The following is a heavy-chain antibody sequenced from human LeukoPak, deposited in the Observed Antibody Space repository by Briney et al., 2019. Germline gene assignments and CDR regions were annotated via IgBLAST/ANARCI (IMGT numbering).Heavy chain of an antibody. V-gene: IGHV3-53*01. CDR1: GFTVSSNY. Sequence: GGSLRLSCAASGFTVSSNYMSWVRQAPGKGLEWVSVIYSGGSTYYADSVKGRFTISRDNSKNTLYLQMNSLRAEDTAVYYCARKTYGYYDSSGYPNWYFDLWGRGTLVTVSS. CDR2: IYSGGST. CDR3: ARKTYGYYDSSGYPNWYFDL. J-gene: IGHJ2*01. D-gene: IGHD3-22*01.